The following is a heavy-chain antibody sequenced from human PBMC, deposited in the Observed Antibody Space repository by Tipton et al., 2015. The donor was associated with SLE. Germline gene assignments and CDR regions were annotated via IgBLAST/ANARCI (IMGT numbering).Heavy chain of an antibody. V-gene: IGHV4-61*01. J-gene: IGHJ4*02. D-gene: IGHD7-27*01. CDR2: IYHSGNT. CDR1: GGPLNHGNYS. CDR3: ARDTLGGLDY. Sequence: TLSLTCTVSGGPLNHGNYSWSWIRQPPGKGLEWIGSIYHSGNTYSNPSLKSRVTISVDTSKNQFSLKMSSVTAADTAVYYCARDTLGGLDYWGQGTLVTVSS.